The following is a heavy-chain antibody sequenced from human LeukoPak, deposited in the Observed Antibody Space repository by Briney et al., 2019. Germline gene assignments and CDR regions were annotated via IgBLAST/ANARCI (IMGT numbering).Heavy chain of an antibody. CDR3: AKGAGDSSGYYYAYYYYGMDV. D-gene: IGHD3-22*01. CDR1: GGSFSGYY. Sequence: SETLSLTCAVYGGSFSGYYWSWIRQPPGKGLEWIGEINHSGSTNYNPSLKSRVTISVDTSKNQFSLKLSSVTAADTAVYYRAKGAGDSSGYYYAYYYYGMDVWGQGTTVTVSS. CDR2: INHSGST. J-gene: IGHJ6*02. V-gene: IGHV4-34*01.